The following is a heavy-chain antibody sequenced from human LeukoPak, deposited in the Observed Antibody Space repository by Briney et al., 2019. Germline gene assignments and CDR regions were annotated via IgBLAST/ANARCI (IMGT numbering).Heavy chain of an antibody. V-gene: IGHV3-21*01. CDR3: ARGIAVANLDY. Sequence: GGSLRLSCAASGFTFSTYTLNWVRQAPGKGLEWVSSISSSSTYIYYADSVKGRFTISRDNAKNSLYLQMNSLRAEDTAVYYCARGIAVANLDYWGQGTLVTVSS. D-gene: IGHD6-19*01. J-gene: IGHJ4*02. CDR2: ISSSSTYI. CDR1: GFTFSTYT.